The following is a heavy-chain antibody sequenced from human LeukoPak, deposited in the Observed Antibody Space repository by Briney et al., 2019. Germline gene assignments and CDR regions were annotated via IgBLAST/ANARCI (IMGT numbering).Heavy chain of an antibody. J-gene: IGHJ4*02. D-gene: IGHD3-22*01. Sequence: SQTLSLTCTVSGGSISRGAYYWSCIRQHPGKGLEWIGYIHYSGSTYYNPSLKSRVTISVDTSKNQFSLNLSSVTAADTAVYYCARAPDPNFYDRSDFDYWGQGTLITVSS. CDR1: GGSISRGAYY. V-gene: IGHV4-31*03. CDR3: ARAPDPNFYDRSDFDY. CDR2: IHYSGST.